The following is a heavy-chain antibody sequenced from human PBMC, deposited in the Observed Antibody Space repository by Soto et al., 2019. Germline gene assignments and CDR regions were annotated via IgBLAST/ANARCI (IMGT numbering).Heavy chain of an antibody. CDR1: GFPISECS. CDR3: VRDGKGAAYTNGPYYFDH. J-gene: IGHJ4*02. V-gene: IGHV3-48*02. Sequence: GGSLRLSCEASGFPISECSMNWVRQAPGKGLEWLSYITVKTGNTLYADSVRGRFTISTDNAGNSVFLQMRSLRDEDTAVYFCVRDGKGAAYTNGPYYFDHWGQGALVTVSS. D-gene: IGHD2-8*01. CDR2: ITVKTGNT.